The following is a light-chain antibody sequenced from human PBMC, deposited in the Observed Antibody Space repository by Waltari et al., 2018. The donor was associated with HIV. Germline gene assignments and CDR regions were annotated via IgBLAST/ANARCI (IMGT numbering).Light chain of an antibody. CDR2: KAS. V-gene: IGKV1-5*03. CDR1: QTVDGS. CDR3: HQYSDYSPWT. J-gene: IGKJ1*01. Sequence: DIQMTQSPPILPASVGETVTIHCRANQTVDGSLVWYQQKPGEAPYLLIYKASTLNNGVSSRFSGSGSGSEFTLTINTLQPNDFATYYCHQYSDYSPWTFGQGTKVEVK.